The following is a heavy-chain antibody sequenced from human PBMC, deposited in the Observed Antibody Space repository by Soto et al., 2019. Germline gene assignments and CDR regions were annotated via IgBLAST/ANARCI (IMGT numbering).Heavy chain of an antibody. Sequence: QVQLVQSGAEVKKPGASVKVSCKASGYTFTSYDINWVRQATGQGLEWMGWMNPNSGNTGYAQKCQGIVTMTTNTSISTAYMELSSLRSEDAAVYCCARADGDYDILTAPTRERRQYYFDYWGQGTLVTVSS. D-gene: IGHD3-9*01. CDR2: MNPNSGNT. V-gene: IGHV1-8*01. J-gene: IGHJ4*02. CDR3: ARADGDYDILTAPTRERRQYYFDY. CDR1: GYTFTSYD.